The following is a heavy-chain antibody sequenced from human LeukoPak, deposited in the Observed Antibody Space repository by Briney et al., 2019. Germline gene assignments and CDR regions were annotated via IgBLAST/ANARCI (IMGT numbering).Heavy chain of an antibody. CDR3: ARDTYCGSTSCYVDY. J-gene: IGHJ4*02. D-gene: IGHD2-2*01. V-gene: IGHV3-11*01. CDR1: GFTFSDYY. CDR2: ISSRGSTI. Sequence: GGSLRLSCAASGFTFSDYYMSWIRQAPGKGLEWVSYISSRGSTIYYADSVKGRFTISRDNAKNSLYLQMNSLRAEDTAVYYCARDTYCGSTSCYVDYWGQGTLVTVSS.